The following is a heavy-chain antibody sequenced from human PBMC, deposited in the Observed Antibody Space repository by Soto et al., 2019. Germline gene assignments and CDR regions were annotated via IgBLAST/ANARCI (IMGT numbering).Heavy chain of an antibody. CDR2: ISSSGSTI. J-gene: IGHJ6*02. CDR1: GFTFSDYY. Sequence: PVGSLRLSCAAYGFTFSDYYMSWIRQAPGEGLEWVSYISSSGSTIYYADSVKGRFTISRDNAKNSLYLQMNSLRAEDTAVYYCATRPPAGYDNICYDRMDAWGQGTMVTVSS. CDR3: ATRPPAGYDNICYDRMDA. D-gene: IGHD5-12*01. V-gene: IGHV3-11*01.